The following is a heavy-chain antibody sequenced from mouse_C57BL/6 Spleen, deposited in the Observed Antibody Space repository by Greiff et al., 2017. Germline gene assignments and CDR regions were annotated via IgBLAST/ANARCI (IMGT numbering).Heavy chain of an antibody. J-gene: IGHJ1*03. Sequence: QVQLQQPGAELVKPGATVKMSCKASGYTFTSYWINWVKQAPGQGLEWIGDIYPGSGSTNYNEKFKSKATLTVDTPASTAYMQLSSLTSEDSAVYYCARYTTAPNFDVWGTGTTVTVSS. V-gene: IGHV1-55*01. CDR3: ARYTTAPNFDV. D-gene: IGHD1-2*01. CDR2: IYPGSGST. CDR1: GYTFTSYW.